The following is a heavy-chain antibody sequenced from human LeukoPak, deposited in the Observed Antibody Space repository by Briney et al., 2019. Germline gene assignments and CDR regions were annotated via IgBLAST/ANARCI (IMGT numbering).Heavy chain of an antibody. Sequence: GGSLRLSCAASGFTFSSYAMSWVRQAPGKGLEWVSAISGDGRSAYYADSVKGRFIISRDNSKNALYLEMNGLRGEDTAVYYCVKYSRIAVAGTVDYWGQGSLVIVSS. V-gene: IGHV3-23*01. D-gene: IGHD6-19*01. CDR1: GFTFSSYA. J-gene: IGHJ4*02. CDR3: VKYSRIAVAGTVDY. CDR2: ISGDGRSA.